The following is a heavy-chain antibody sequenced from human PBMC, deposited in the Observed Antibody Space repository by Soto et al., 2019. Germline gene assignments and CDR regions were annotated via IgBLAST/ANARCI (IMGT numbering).Heavy chain of an antibody. Sequence: QVQLVESGGGVVQPGRSLRLSCAASGFTFSSYGMHWVRQAPGKGLEWVAVIWCDGSNKYYADSVKGRFTISRDNSKNTLYLQRNSLRAEDTALYYCARDHDPETTHYYALDVWGQGTTVTVSS. V-gene: IGHV3-33*01. D-gene: IGHD3-3*01. CDR1: GFTFSSYG. CDR3: ARDHDPETTHYYALDV. J-gene: IGHJ6*02. CDR2: IWCDGSNK.